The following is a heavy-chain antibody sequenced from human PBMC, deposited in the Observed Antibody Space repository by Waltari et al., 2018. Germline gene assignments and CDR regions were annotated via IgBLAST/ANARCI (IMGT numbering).Heavy chain of an antibody. CDR3: ARGVSGYSSYFDY. V-gene: IGHV3-49*03. CDR2: SLGRPYGGTT. Sequence: EVQLVESGGGLVQPGRSLRLPCTASGSLFGDYAMSGLRGAPGKGVEWVGFSLGRPYGGTTEYAASVKGRFIISRDDSKAIAHLQLSSLKTEDTAVYYCARGVSGYSSYFDYWGQGTLVTVSS. D-gene: IGHD3-22*01. J-gene: IGHJ4*02. CDR1: GSLFGDYA.